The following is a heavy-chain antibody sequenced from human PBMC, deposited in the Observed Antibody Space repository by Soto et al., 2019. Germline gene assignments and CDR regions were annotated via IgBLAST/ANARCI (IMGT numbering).Heavy chain of an antibody. V-gene: IGHV3-7*03. J-gene: IGHJ6*02. CDR1: GFTFSSYW. CDR2: IKQDGSEK. D-gene: IGHD5-18*01. Sequence: PGGSLRLSCAASGFTFSSYWMSWVRQAPGKGLEWVANIKQDGSEKYYVDSVKGRFTISRDNAKNSLYLQMNSLRAEDTAVYYCARDGAAMAYWGGHYYYGMDVWGQGTTVTVSS. CDR3: ARDGAAMAYWGGHYYYGMDV.